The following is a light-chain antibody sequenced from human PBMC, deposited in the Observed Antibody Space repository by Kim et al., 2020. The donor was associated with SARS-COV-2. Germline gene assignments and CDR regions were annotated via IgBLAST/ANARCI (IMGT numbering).Light chain of an antibody. Sequence: SSELTQDPAVSVALGQTVRITCQGVSLRSYYASWYQQKPGQAPVLVFYGKNNRPSGIPDRFSGSYSGNTASLTITAAQAEDEADYYCNSRESSANHWMFGGGTQLTVL. CDR2: GKN. V-gene: IGLV3-19*01. CDR1: SLRSYY. J-gene: IGLJ3*02. CDR3: NSRESSANHWM.